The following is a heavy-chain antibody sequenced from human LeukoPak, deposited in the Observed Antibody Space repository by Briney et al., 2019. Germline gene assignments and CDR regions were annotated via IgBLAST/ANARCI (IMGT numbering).Heavy chain of an antibody. CDR2: INPNSGGT. CDR3: ARPRYPRGGQPGNNWFDP. J-gene: IGHJ5*02. Sequence: AASVKVSCKASGYTFTGYYMHWVRQAPGQGLEWMGWINPNSGGTNYAQKFQGRVTMTRDTSISTAYMELSRLRSDDTAVYYCARPRYPRGGQPGNNWFDPWGQGTLVTVSS. D-gene: IGHD1-14*01. V-gene: IGHV1-2*02. CDR1: GYTFTGYY.